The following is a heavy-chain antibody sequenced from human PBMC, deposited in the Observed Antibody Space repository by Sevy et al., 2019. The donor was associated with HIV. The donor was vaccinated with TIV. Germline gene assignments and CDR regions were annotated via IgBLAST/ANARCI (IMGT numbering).Heavy chain of an antibody. Sequence: ASVKVSCKASGGTFSSYAISWVRQAPGQGLEWMGGIIPIFGTANYAQKFQGRVTITADESTSTAYMELSSLRSEDTAVYYCAESGYDPSTEYYYYGMDVWGQGTTVTVSS. CDR2: IIPIFGTA. CDR3: AESGYDPSTEYYYYGMDV. D-gene: IGHD5-12*01. CDR1: GGTFSSYA. V-gene: IGHV1-69*13. J-gene: IGHJ6*02.